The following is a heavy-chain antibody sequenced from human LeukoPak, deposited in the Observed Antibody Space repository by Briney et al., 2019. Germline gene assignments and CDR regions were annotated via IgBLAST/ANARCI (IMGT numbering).Heavy chain of an antibody. CDR1: GGSFSGYY. CDR3: ARMYYDFWSGYSSQTFDY. CDR2: IYYSGST. V-gene: IGHV4-59*01. D-gene: IGHD3-3*01. J-gene: IGHJ4*02. Sequence: SETLSLTCAVYGGSFSGYYWSWIRQPPGKGLEWIGYIYYSGSTNYNPSLKSRVTISVDTSKNQFSLKLSSVTAADTAVYYCARMYYDFWSGYSSQTFDYWGQGTLVTVSS.